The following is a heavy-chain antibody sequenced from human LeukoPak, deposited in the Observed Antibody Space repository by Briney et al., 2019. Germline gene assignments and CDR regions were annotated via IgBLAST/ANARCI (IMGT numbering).Heavy chain of an antibody. V-gene: IGHV1-69*04. D-gene: IGHD6-6*01. J-gene: IGHJ3*02. Sequence: SVKVSCKASGYTFTSYGISWVRQAPGQGLEWMGRIIPILGIANYAQKFQGRVTITTDESTSTAYMELSSLRSEDTAVYYCAKDRSSSSPDVFDIWGQGTMVTVSS. CDR1: GYTFTSYG. CDR3: AKDRSSSSPDVFDI. CDR2: IIPILGIA.